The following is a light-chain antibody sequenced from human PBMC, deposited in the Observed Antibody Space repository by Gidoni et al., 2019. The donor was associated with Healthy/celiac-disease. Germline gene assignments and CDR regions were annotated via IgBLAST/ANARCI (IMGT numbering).Light chain of an antibody. J-gene: IGLJ2*01. CDR2: SNN. CDR3: AAWDDSLNGVV. V-gene: IGLV1-44*01. Sequence: QSVLTQPPSASGTPGQRVTIACSGSSSNIGSNTVNWYQQPPGTAPKLLIYSNNQRPSWFPDRFSGSKSGTSASLAISGLQSEDEADYYCAAWDDSLNGVVFGGGTKLTVL. CDR1: SSNIGSNT.